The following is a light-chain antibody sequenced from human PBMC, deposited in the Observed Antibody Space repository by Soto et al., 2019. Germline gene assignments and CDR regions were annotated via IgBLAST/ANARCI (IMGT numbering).Light chain of an antibody. V-gene: IGKV1-5*01. CDR3: QQYNSYLWT. J-gene: IGKJ1*01. Sequence: DIQMTTYPSTLSASVGDRVTITCRASQSISSWLAWYQQKPGKAPKLLIYDASSLESGVPSRFSGSGSGTEFTLTISSLQPDDFATYYCQQYNSYLWTFGQGTKVDIK. CDR1: QSISSW. CDR2: DAS.